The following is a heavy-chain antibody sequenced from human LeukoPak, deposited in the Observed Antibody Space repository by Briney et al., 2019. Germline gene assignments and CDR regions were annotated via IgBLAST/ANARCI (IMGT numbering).Heavy chain of an antibody. J-gene: IGHJ3*02. CDR3: AIDGMGGVKAFDI. V-gene: IGHV3-7*05. CDR2: IKPDGSEK. CDR1: GFIFRNYW. D-gene: IGHD3-3*01. Sequence: GGSLRLSCAASGFIFRNYWMSWVRQTPGKGLEWVANIKPDGSEKYYVDSVKGRSTISRDNAKNSLYLQMNSLRAEDTAVYYCAIDGMGGVKAFDIWGQGTMVTVSS.